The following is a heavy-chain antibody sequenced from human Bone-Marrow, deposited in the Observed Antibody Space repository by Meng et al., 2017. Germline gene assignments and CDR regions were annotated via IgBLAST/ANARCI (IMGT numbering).Heavy chain of an antibody. CDR1: GYTFTSYA. CDR3: AILAEQQLALFDY. V-gene: IGHV7-4-1*02. D-gene: IGHD6-13*01. J-gene: IGHJ4*02. CDR2: INTNTGNP. Sequence: ASVKVSCKASGYTFTSYAMNWVRQAPGQGLEWMGWINTNTGNPTYAQGFTGRFVFSLDTSVSTAYLQISSLKAEDTAVYYRAILAEQQLALFDYWGQGTLVTVSS.